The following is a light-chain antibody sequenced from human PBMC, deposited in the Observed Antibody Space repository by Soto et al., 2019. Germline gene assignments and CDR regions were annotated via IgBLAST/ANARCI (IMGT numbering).Light chain of an antibody. Sequence: SYELTQPPSVSVSPGQTASITCSGAKLGDKYACWYQQKPGQSAVRVIYQDSKRPSGIPEPFSGSTSGNTATLTISGTQAMDEADYYCQAWDSSTYVVFGGGTKVAVL. CDR2: QDS. V-gene: IGLV3-1*01. CDR3: QAWDSSTYVV. CDR1: KLGDKY. J-gene: IGLJ2*01.